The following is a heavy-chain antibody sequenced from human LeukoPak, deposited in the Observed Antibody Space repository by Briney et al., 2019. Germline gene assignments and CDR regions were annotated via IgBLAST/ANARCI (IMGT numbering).Heavy chain of an antibody. CDR1: GGSISRYY. D-gene: IGHD3-9*01. Sequence: SETLSLTCTVSGGSISRYYWSWIRQPPGRGLEWIGYIYYSGSTNYNPSLKSRATISVDTSKNQFSLKLSSVTAADTAVYYCARDVPRLYDIFGPDPPSGDAFDIWGQGTMVTVSS. V-gene: IGHV4-59*01. CDR2: IYYSGST. J-gene: IGHJ3*02. CDR3: ARDVPRLYDIFGPDPPSGDAFDI.